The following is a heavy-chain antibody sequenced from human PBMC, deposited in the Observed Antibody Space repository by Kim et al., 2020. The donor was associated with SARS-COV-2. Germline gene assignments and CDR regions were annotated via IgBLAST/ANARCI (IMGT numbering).Heavy chain of an antibody. J-gene: IGHJ5*02. Sequence: ASVKVSCKASGYTFTSYGISWVRQAPGQGLEWMGWISAYNGNTNYAQKLQGRVTMTTDTSTSTAYMELRSLRSDDTAVYYCARDPGGGGYSSGLNWFDPWGQGTLVTVSS. D-gene: IGHD6-19*01. CDR1: GYTFTSYG. V-gene: IGHV1-18*04. CDR3: ARDPGGGGYSSGLNWFDP. CDR2: ISAYNGNT.